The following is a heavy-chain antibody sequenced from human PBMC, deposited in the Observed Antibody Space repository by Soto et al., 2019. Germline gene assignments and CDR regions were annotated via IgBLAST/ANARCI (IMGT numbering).Heavy chain of an antibody. CDR3: ARGRGYDPYYFDY. Sequence: QVQLQESGPGLVKPSETLSLTCTVSGGSISSYYWSWIRQPPGKGLEWIGYIYYSGSTNYNPSLKSRVTNSPDXXKNQVSLKLSSVTAADTAVYYCARGRGYDPYYFDYWGQGTLVTVSS. CDR2: IYYSGST. CDR1: GGSISSYY. J-gene: IGHJ4*02. D-gene: IGHD5-12*01. V-gene: IGHV4-59*01.